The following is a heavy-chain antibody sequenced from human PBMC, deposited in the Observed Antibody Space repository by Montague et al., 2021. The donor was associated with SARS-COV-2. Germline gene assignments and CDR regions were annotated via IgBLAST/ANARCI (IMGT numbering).Heavy chain of an antibody. Sequence: SLRLSLSASGFTFSSYAIHWVRQAPGEGLEWVALISFDGRSQYYADSVKGRFTISKDNSKSTLYLQMNSLRAADTAVYYCARDGKYYDTLIGYFSPRNYYYFYGMDVWGQGTTVTVSS. D-gene: IGHD3-9*01. V-gene: IGHV3-30*04. CDR3: ARDGKYYDTLIGYFSPRNYYYFYGMDV. J-gene: IGHJ6*02. CDR2: ISFDGRSQ. CDR1: GFTFSSYA.